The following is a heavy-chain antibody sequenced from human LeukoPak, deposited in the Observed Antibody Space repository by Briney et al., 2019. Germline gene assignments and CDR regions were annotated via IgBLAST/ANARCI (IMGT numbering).Heavy chain of an antibody. D-gene: IGHD3/OR15-3a*01. Sequence: GGSLRLSCAASGFTFSNHWMHWVRQAPGKGLVWVSRINGDGSSTTYADSVKGRITISRDNAKNTHYLQMNSLRVEDTAVYYCTSGRGPFDYWGQGTPVTVSS. CDR2: INGDGSST. CDR3: TSGRGPFDY. J-gene: IGHJ4*02. CDR1: GFTFSNHW. V-gene: IGHV3-74*01.